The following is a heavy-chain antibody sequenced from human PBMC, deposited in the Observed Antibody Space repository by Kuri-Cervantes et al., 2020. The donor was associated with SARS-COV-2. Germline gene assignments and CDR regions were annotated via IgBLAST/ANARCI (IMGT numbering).Heavy chain of an antibody. CDR2: IYSGGST. CDR1: GFTVSSDY. CDR3: ARRVFDAFDI. J-gene: IGHJ3*02. Sequence: GGSLRLSCAASGFTVSSDYMSWVRQAPGKGLEWVSVIYSGGSTYYADSVKGRFTISRDNSKYTLYLQMNSLRAEDTAVYYCARRVFDAFDIWGQGTMVTVSS. V-gene: IGHV3-66*02.